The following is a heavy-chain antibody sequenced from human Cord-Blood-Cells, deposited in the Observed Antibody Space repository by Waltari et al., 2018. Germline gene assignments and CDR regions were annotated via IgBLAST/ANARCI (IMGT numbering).Heavy chain of an antibody. CDR3: ARGRRGAGDY. J-gene: IGHJ4*02. D-gene: IGHD6-19*01. CDR1: GGSFSGYY. CDR2: INHSGST. V-gene: IGHV4-34*01. Sequence: QVQLKQWGAGLLKPSETLSLTCAVYGGSFSGYYWSWIRQPPGKGLEWIGEINHSGSTNYNPSLKSRVTISVDTSKNQFSLKLSSVTAADTAVYYCARGRRGAGDYWGQGTLVTVSS.